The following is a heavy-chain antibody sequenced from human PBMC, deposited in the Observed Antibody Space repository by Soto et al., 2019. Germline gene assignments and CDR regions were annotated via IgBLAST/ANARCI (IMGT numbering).Heavy chain of an antibody. D-gene: IGHD2-15*01. CDR1: GYTFTSYA. J-gene: IGHJ4*02. V-gene: IGHV1-3*01. CDR3: ARDWYLGYCSGGSCYPGLN. Sequence: QVQLVQSGAEVKKPGASVKVSCKASGYTFTSYAMHWVRQAPGQRLEWMGWINAGNGNTKYSQKFQGRVTITRDTSASTAYMELSSLRSEDTAVYYCARDWYLGYCSGGSCYPGLNWGQGTLVTVSS. CDR2: INAGNGNT.